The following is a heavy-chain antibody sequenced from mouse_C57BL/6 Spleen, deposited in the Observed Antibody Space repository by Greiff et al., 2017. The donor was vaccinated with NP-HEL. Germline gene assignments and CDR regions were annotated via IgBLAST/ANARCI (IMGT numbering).Heavy chain of an antibody. J-gene: IGHJ3*01. D-gene: IGHD2-4*01. V-gene: IGHV1-80*01. CDR2: IYPGDGET. CDR3: ARSLYDYDGD. Sequence: VQLQQSGAELVKPGASVKISCKASGYAFSSYWMNWVKPRPGKGLEWIGQIYPGDGETNYNGKFKGKAKLTAVKSSSTAYMQLRSLTSEDSAVFFCARSLYDYDGDWGQGTLVTVAA. CDR1: GYAFSSYW.